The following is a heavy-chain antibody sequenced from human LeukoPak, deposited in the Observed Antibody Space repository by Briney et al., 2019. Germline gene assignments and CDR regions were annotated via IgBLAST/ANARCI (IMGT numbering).Heavy chain of an antibody. V-gene: IGHV3-33*01. Sequence: PGRSLRLSCVASGFTFSTYGMHWVRQAPGKGLEWVAIIWYDGSSKYYADSVKGRLTISRDNSKNTLYLQLNSLRVEDTAMYYCARSGDGDYKALDYWGQGTPVTVSS. J-gene: IGHJ4*02. D-gene: IGHD4-17*01. CDR3: ARSGDGDYKALDY. CDR2: IWYDGSSK. CDR1: GFTFSTYG.